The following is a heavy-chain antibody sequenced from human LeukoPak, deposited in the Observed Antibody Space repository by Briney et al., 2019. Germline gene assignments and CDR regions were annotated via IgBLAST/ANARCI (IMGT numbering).Heavy chain of an antibody. CDR3: ARAGVIRYVAWLINYYMDV. Sequence: PGGSLRLSCAASGFTFTNHAMQWVRQAPGKGLEYVSAISGNGGSTYYANSVKGRSTISRDNSKNTVYLQMDSLRAEDMAVYYCARAGVIRYVAWLINYYMDVWGKGTTVTVSS. CDR1: GFTFTNHA. CDR2: ISGNGGST. D-gene: IGHD3-9*01. V-gene: IGHV3-64*01. J-gene: IGHJ6*03.